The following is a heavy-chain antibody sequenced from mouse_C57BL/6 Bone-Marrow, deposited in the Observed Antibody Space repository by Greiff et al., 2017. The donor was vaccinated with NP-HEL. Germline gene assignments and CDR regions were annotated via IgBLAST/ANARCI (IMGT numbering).Heavy chain of an antibody. CDR3: ARDYDGTKWYFDG. CDR1: GYTFSDYY. Sequence: QVQLKEPGPELVKPGASVKISCKASGYTFSDYYTNWVKQRPGQGLEWIGWIFPGSGSTYYNEKFKGKATLTVDKSSSTAYMLLNSLTSEDSAVYFCARDYDGTKWYFDGWSTGTTVTDSS. CDR2: IFPGSGST. V-gene: IGHV1-75*01. D-gene: IGHD1-1*01. J-gene: IGHJ1*03.